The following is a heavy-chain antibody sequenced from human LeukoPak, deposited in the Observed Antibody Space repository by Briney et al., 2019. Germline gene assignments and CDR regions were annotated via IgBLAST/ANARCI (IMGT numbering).Heavy chain of an antibody. Sequence: GRSLRLSCAASGFTFSSYGMHWVRQAPGKGLEWVAVISYDGSNKYYADSVKGRFTISRDNSKDTLYLQMNSLRAEDTAVYYCAKDLVLSGDTSEYPPPNAFDIWGQGTMVTVSS. CDR2: ISYDGSNK. V-gene: IGHV3-30*18. CDR1: GFTFSSYG. CDR3: AKDLVLSGDTSEYPPPNAFDI. J-gene: IGHJ3*02. D-gene: IGHD6-25*01.